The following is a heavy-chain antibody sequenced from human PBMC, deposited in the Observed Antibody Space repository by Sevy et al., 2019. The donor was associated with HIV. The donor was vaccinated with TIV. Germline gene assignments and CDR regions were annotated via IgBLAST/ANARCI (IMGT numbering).Heavy chain of an antibody. CDR3: ARGIYGSGSRLGLGY. CDR1: GFTFSSYW. D-gene: IGHD3-10*01. V-gene: IGHV3-7*01. Sequence: GGSLRLSCAASGFTFSSYWMTWVRQAPGKGLEWVANMRQDSSEKYYVDSVKGRFTISRDNAKNSLYLQMKSLRAEDTAVYYCARGIYGSGSRLGLGYWGQGTLVTVSS. CDR2: MRQDSSEK. J-gene: IGHJ4*02.